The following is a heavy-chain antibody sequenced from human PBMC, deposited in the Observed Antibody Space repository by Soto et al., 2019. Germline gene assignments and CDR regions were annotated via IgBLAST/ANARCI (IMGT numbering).Heavy chain of an antibody. CDR3: ARHSHMLNNWLDP. Sequence: QLQLQESGPGLVKPSETLSLTCSVSGASISSTSFYWGWIRQPPGKGLQWIGSIHYTGSIDYGPSLKGRVSISVDTSKSQLSLTPSSVIAADTAVYSCARHSHMLNNWLDPWGQGTLVTVSS. CDR2: IHYTGSI. J-gene: IGHJ5*02. V-gene: IGHV4-39*01. D-gene: IGHD3-10*02. CDR1: GASISSTSFY.